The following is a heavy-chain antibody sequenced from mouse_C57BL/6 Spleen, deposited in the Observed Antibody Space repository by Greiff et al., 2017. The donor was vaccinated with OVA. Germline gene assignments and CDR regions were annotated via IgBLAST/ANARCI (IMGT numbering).Heavy chain of an antibody. J-gene: IGHJ4*01. D-gene: IGHD2-3*01. CDR3: TRDGGYPAMDY. V-gene: IGHV1-15*01. Sequence: QVQLQQSGAELVRPGASVTLSCKASGYTFTDYEMHWVKQTPVHGLEWIGAIDPETGGTAYNQKFKGKAILTADKSSSTAYMELRSLTSEDSAVYYCTRDGGYPAMDYWGQGTSVTVSS. CDR2: IDPETGGT. CDR1: GYTFTDYE.